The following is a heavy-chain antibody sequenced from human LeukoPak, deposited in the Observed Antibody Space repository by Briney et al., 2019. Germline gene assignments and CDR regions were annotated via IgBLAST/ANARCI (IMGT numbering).Heavy chain of an antibody. V-gene: IGHV1-69*05. J-gene: IGHJ5*02. CDR1: GGTFSSYA. Sequence: ASVKVSCKASGGTFSSYAISWVRQAPGQGLEWMGGIIPIFGTANYAQKFQGRVTITTDESTSTAYMELSSLRSEDTAVYYCARALLPAAINWFDPWGQGTLLTVSS. CDR3: ARALLPAAINWFDP. D-gene: IGHD2-2*01. CDR2: IIPIFGTA.